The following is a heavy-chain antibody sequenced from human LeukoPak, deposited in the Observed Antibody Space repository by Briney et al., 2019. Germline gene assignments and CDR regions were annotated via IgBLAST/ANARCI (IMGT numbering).Heavy chain of an antibody. Sequence: SETLSLTCSVSGGSVTSGTYHWGWIRQPPGKGLEWIGSVYFDGGTHYNPSLQSRVTVSVDTSKNQFSLRLSSVTAADTALYYCARDHYYDGRGRIDPWSQGTLVTVSS. V-gene: IGHV4-39*07. CDR3: ARDHYYDGRGRIDP. J-gene: IGHJ5*02. D-gene: IGHD3-16*01. CDR1: GGSVTSGTYH. CDR2: VYFDGGT.